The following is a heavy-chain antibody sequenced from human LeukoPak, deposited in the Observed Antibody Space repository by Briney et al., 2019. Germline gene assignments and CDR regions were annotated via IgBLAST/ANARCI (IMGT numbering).Heavy chain of an antibody. V-gene: IGHV3-7*01. Sequence: GGSLRLSCAASGFTFSNAWMSWVRQAPGKGLEWVACIRQDGREIYYVDSVKGRFTISRDNARSSLYLQMTGLRVEDTALYYCASAGVVGASTYWYFDLWGRGTRVTVSS. CDR3: ASAGVVGASTYWYFDL. D-gene: IGHD1-26*01. J-gene: IGHJ2*01. CDR1: GFTFSNAW. CDR2: IRQDGREI.